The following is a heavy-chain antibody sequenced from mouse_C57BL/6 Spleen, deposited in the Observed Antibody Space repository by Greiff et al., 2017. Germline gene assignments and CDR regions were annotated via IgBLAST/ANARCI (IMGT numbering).Heavy chain of an antibody. Sequence: VQLQQPGAELVKPGASVKLSCKASGYTFTSYWMQWVKQRPGQGLEWIGEIDPSDSYTNYNQKFKGKATLTVDTSSSTAYMQLSSRTSEDSAVYYCARKGARGFAYWGQGTLVTVSA. CDR2: IDPSDSYT. V-gene: IGHV1-50*01. CDR3: ARKGARGFAY. CDR1: GYTFTSYW. J-gene: IGHJ3*01.